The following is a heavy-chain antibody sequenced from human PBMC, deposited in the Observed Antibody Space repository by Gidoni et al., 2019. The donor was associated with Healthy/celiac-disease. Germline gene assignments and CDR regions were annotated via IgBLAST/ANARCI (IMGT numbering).Heavy chain of an antibody. V-gene: IGHV1-18*01. J-gene: IGHJ5*02. CDR1: GYTCTSYG. D-gene: IGHD3-22*01. CDR2: ISAYNGNT. CDR3: ARGLQDAYYYDSSGYLGWFDP. Sequence: QVQLVQSGAEGKKPGASVKVSCKASGYTCTSYGSSGGRQAPGQGLEWMGWISAYNGNTNYAQKLQGRVTMTTDTSTSTAYMELRSLRSDDTAVYYCARGLQDAYYYDSSGYLGWFDPWGQGTLVTVSS.